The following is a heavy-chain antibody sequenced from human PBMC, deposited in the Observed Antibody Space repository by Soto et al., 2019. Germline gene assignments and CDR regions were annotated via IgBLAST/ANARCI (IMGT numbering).Heavy chain of an antibody. V-gene: IGHV1-69*01. CDR3: ARGWGYDSNDYYYAY. CDR2: IIPIFGTA. D-gene: IGHD3-22*01. Sequence: QVQLVQSGAEVRKPGSSVKVSCKASGGTFSRHAISWVRQAPGQGXXXMGGIIPIFGTANHAQKFQGRVTIIAEESTCTVYMELSSLRSEDTAMYYCARGWGYDSNDYYYAYWGQGTLVIVSS. J-gene: IGHJ4*02. CDR1: GGTFSRHA.